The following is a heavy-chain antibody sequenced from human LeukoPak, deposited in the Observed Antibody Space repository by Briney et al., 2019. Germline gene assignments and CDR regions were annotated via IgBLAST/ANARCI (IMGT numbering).Heavy chain of an antibody. D-gene: IGHD1-7*01. Sequence: GGSLRLSCAASGFTFSSYAMSWVRPAPGKGLERVSAISGSGGSTYYADSVKGRFTISRDNAKNSLYLQMNSLRAEDTAVYYCARSSRELGGYAPWELMPPFDYWGQGTLVTVSS. CDR3: ARSSRELGGYAPWELMPPFDY. CDR1: GFTFSSYA. CDR2: ISGSGGST. J-gene: IGHJ4*02. V-gene: IGHV3-23*01.